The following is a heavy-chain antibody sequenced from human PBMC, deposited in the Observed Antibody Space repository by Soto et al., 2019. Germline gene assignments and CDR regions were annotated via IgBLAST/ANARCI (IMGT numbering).Heavy chain of an antibody. CDR1: GYSFAGYW. J-gene: IGHJ4*02. CDR2: IDPSDSQT. D-gene: IGHD2-21*02. Sequence: PGESLKISCKGSGYSFAGYWITWVRQRPGKGLEWMGRIDPSDSQTYYSPSFRGHVTISVTKSITTVFLQWSSLRASDTAMYYCARKRVYCGRDCYTQWGQGTLVTVSS. CDR3: ARKRVYCGRDCYTQ. V-gene: IGHV5-10-1*01.